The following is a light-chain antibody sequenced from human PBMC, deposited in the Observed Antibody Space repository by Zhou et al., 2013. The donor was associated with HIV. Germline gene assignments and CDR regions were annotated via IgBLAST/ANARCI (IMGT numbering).Light chain of an antibody. CDR3: QQSYSPPLT. CDR1: ESIRRW. V-gene: IGKV1-12*01. J-gene: IGKJ4*01. Sequence: DIQMTQSPSTLSASEGDRVTITCRASESIRRWLAWYQQTPGKAPELLIYAASTLQSGVPSRFSGSGSGTDFTLTIRSLQPDDFATYYCQQSYSPPLTFGGGPGWRSN. CDR2: AAS.